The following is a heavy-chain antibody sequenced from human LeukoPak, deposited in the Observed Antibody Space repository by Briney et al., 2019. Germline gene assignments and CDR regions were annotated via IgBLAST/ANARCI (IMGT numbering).Heavy chain of an antibody. D-gene: IGHD6-19*01. V-gene: IGHV3-7*03. J-gene: IGHJ4*02. Sequence: GGSLRLSCAASAGFTFSDYWMNWVRQAPGKGLEWVAIISQDGREKLYVDSVKGRFTISRDNAKSSLYLQINSLRAEDTAVYYYVGGIGWQPDYWGQGTLVTVSS. CDR1: AGFTFSDYW. CDR2: ISQDGREK. CDR3: VGGIGWQPDY.